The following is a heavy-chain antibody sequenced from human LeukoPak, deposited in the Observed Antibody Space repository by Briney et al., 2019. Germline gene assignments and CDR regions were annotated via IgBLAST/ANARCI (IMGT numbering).Heavy chain of an antibody. CDR1: GGSISSYY. V-gene: IGHV4-59*08. CDR3: ASRVESGSTAFDI. Sequence: SETLSLTCTVSGGSISSYYWSWIRQPPGKGLQWIGYIYYSGSTNYNPSLKSRVTISVDTSKNQFSLKLISVTAADTAVYYCASRVESGSTAFDIWGQGTMVTVSS. D-gene: IGHD3-10*01. J-gene: IGHJ3*02. CDR2: IYYSGST.